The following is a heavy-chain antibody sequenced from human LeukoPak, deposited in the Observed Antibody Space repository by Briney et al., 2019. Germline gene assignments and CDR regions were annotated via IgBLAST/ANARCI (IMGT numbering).Heavy chain of an antibody. V-gene: IGHV4-61*02. CDR3: ARSIFGVDPPGS. Sequence: SETLSLTCTVSGGSITSGDYLWNWIRQPPGRGLEWIGRIYTSGNTNYNPSLKSRVTISVDTSKNQFSLKLSSVTAADTAVYYCARSIFGVDPPGSWGQGTLVTVSS. CDR2: IYTSGNT. J-gene: IGHJ5*02. CDR1: GGSITSGDYL. D-gene: IGHD3-3*01.